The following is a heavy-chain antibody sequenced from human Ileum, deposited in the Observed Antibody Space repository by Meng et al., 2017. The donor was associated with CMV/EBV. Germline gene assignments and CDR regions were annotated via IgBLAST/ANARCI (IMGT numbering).Heavy chain of an antibody. CDR3: GRDPSNTSGRNPYFDY. Sequence: QVQLGQSGGEVKKPGASVKVSCKASGYTFTHHSIMWVRQAPGQGLEWMGWISNYNGDTMYAQKYQGRVTMTTDSSTATAYMELRSLRSDDTAVYFCGRDPSNTSGRNPYFDYWGQGTLVTVSS. V-gene: IGHV1-18*01. CDR2: ISNYNGDT. D-gene: IGHD2-2*01. J-gene: IGHJ4*02. CDR1: GYTFTHHS.